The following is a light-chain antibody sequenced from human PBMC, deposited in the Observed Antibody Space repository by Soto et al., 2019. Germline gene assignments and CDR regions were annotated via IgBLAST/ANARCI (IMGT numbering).Light chain of an antibody. CDR3: CSYAGGSTAV. CDR2: EGS. CDR1: SSDVGSYNL. J-gene: IGLJ7*01. Sequence: QSALTQPASVSGSPGQSITISCTGTSSDVGSYNLVSWYQQHPGKAPKLMIFEGSKRPSGVSNRFSGSKSGNTASLTISGLQAEDEADYYCCSYAGGSTAVFGGGTQLTVL. V-gene: IGLV2-23*01.